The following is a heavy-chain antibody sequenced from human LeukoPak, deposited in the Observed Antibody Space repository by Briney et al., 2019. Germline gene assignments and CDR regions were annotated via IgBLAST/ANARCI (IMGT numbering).Heavy chain of an antibody. CDR1: GFTFSSYG. CDR3: AKARFSYGDYNYYYYGMDV. Sequence: GGSLRLSCAASGFTFSSYGMHWVRQAPGKGLEWVAVISYDGSNKYYADSVKGRFTISRDNSKNTLYLQMNSPRAEDTAVYYCAKARFSYGDYNYYYYGMDVWGQGTTVTVSS. V-gene: IGHV3-30*18. D-gene: IGHD4-17*01. J-gene: IGHJ6*02. CDR2: ISYDGSNK.